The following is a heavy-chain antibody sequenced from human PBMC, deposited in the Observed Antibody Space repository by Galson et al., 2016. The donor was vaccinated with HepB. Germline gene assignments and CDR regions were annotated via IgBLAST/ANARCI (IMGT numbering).Heavy chain of an antibody. V-gene: IGHV4-39*01. CDR3: ARHIPRKGSPYAFDI. CDR1: GGSFSRSSNH. J-gene: IGHJ3*02. Sequence: SETLSLTCTVSGGSFSRSSNHWGWIRQPPGKGLGWIGTIHYSGSTYYNPSLQSRVTISVDTSQNQFSLNLSSVTAADTAVYYCARHIPRKGSPYAFDIWGQGTMVTVSS. CDR2: IHYSGST. D-gene: IGHD3-10*01.